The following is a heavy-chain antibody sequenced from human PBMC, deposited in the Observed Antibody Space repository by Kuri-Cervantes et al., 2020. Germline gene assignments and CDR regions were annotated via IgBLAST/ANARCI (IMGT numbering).Heavy chain of an antibody. V-gene: IGHV3-33*08. Sequence: GGSLRLSCAASGFTFSSYAMHWVRQAPGKGLEWVAVIWYDGSNKYYADSVKGRFTISRDNSKNTLYLQMNSLRAEDTAVYYCASGYGDFDYWGQGTLVTVSS. D-gene: IGHD5-12*01. J-gene: IGHJ4*02. CDR2: IWYDGSNK. CDR3: ASGYGDFDY. CDR1: GFTFSSYA.